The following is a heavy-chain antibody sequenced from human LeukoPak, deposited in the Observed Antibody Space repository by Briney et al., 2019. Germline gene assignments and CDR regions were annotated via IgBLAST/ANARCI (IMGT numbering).Heavy chain of an antibody. J-gene: IGHJ6*03. D-gene: IGHD3-10*01. V-gene: IGHV3-11*01. CDR3: ARSADRVIRGAPPYYYYYVDV. Sequence: GGSLRLSCAASGIPFTNAWMSWIRQAPGKGLEWVSYISISGTTIYYADSVKGRFTFSRDNAKNSLYLQMNSLRAEDTAVYYCARSADRVIRGAPPYYYYYVDVWGKGTTVTVSS. CDR2: ISISGTTI. CDR1: GIPFTNAW.